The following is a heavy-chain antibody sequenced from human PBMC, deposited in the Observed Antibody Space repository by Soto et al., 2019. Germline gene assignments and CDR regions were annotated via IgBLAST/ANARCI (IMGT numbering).Heavy chain of an antibody. J-gene: IGHJ5*02. V-gene: IGHV1-46*01. Sequence: ASVKVSCKAIGYSFTSHYMHWVRQAPGQGLEWMGTIYPGGVNIGYAQKFKGRVTMTKDTSTSTVYMELNSLTSEDTAVYYCARAPLYDSSGYFLTWGQGTLVTSPQ. CDR1: GYSFTSHY. CDR2: IYPGGVNI. D-gene: IGHD3-22*01. CDR3: ARAPLYDSSGYFLT.